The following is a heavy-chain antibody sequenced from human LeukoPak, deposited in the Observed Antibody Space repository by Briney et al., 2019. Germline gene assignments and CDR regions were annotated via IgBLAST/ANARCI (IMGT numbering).Heavy chain of an antibody. V-gene: IGHV4-34*01. J-gene: IGHJ5*02. Sequence: PSETLSLTCAVYGGSVSGYYWSWIRQPPGKGLEWIGEINHSGSTNYNPSLKSRVTISVDTSKNQFSLKLSSVTAADTAVYYCASAGAAGKKVPPWFDPWGQGTLVTVSS. CDR3: ASAGAAGKKVPPWFDP. CDR1: GGSVSGYY. CDR2: INHSGST. D-gene: IGHD6-13*01.